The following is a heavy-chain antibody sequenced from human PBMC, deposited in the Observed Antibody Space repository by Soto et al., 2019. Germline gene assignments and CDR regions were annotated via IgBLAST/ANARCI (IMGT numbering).Heavy chain of an antibody. CDR3: ARDHYDYVWGSRPDY. Sequence: GGSLRLSCAASGFTFSSYSMNWVRQAPGKGLEWVSSISSSSSYIYYADSVKGRFTISRDNSKNTLYLQMNSLRAEDTAVYYCARDHYDYVWGSRPDYWGQGTLVTVSS. J-gene: IGHJ4*02. CDR1: GFTFSSYS. CDR2: ISSSSSYI. D-gene: IGHD3-16*01. V-gene: IGHV3-21*01.